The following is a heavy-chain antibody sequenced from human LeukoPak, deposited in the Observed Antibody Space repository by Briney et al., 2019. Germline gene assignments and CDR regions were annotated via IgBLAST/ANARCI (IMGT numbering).Heavy chain of an antibody. Sequence: AGGSLRLSCAASGFTFSSYGMHWVRQAPGKGLEWVAFIRYDGSNKYYADSVKGRFTISRDNSKNTLYLQMNSLRAEDTAVYYCAKVSTVVTSGAFDIWGQGTMVTVSS. J-gene: IGHJ3*02. CDR2: IRYDGSNK. CDR3: AKVSTVVTSGAFDI. CDR1: GFTFSSYG. V-gene: IGHV3-30*02. D-gene: IGHD4-23*01.